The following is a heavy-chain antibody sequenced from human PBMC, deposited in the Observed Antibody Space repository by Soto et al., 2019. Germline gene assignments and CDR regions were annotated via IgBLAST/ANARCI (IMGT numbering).Heavy chain of an antibody. CDR1: GGSISSRTYY. Sequence: QLQVQESGPGLVKPSETLSLTCTVSGGSISSRTYYSAWIGQPPGKGLEWIGSISYSGSTSHNLYLKRRITISVDTCKNQFSLKLSSVTAADTAVYYCARQSYSFGPSNFDYWGQGTLVTVSS. J-gene: IGHJ4*02. CDR2: ISYSGST. CDR3: ARQSYSFGPSNFDY. D-gene: IGHD5-18*01. V-gene: IGHV4-39*01.